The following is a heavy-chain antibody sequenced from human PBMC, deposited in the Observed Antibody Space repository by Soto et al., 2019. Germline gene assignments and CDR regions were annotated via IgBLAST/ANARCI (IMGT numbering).Heavy chain of an antibody. CDR1: GFAFSTYG. Sequence: QVQLVESGGGVVQPGRSLRLSCAASGFAFSTYGMHWVRQAPGKGLEWVAVIWYDGNNQYYTDSVEGRFTISRDNSHNTLYLQMNSLRAEDTAVYYCARDDIPGIAVATYGMDLWGQGTTVTVTS. V-gene: IGHV3-33*01. J-gene: IGHJ6*02. CDR3: ARDDIPGIAVATYGMDL. CDR2: IWYDGNNQ. D-gene: IGHD6-19*01.